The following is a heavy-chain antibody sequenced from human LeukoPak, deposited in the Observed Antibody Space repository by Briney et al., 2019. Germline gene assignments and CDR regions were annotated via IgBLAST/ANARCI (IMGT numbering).Heavy chain of an antibody. CDR1: GGSISSSSYY. D-gene: IGHD3-9*01. Sequence: KPSETLSLTCTVSGGSISSSSYYWGWIRQPPGKGLEWIGSIYYSGSTYYNPSLKSRVTTSVDTSKNQFSLKLSSVTAADTAVYYCARLVSDILTGYYKPQGYYFDYWGQGTLVTVS. CDR3: ARLVSDILTGYYKPQGYYFDY. CDR2: IYYSGST. J-gene: IGHJ4*02. V-gene: IGHV4-39*01.